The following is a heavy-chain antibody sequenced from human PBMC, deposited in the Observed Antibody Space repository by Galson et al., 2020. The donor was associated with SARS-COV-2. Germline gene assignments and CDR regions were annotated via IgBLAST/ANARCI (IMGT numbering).Heavy chain of an antibody. J-gene: IGHJ3*02. D-gene: IGHD6-6*01. Sequence: GESLKISCAASGFSFSGSAMHWVRQAPGKGLECVGRIRSQANSYATTYAASVKGRFTISRDDSKNTAYLQMDSLKTEDTAVYYCTRVPPHSSSFWDAFDIWGQGTMVTVSS. V-gene: IGHV3-73*01. CDR2: IRSQANSYAT. CDR1: GFSFSGSA. CDR3: TRVPPHSSSFWDAFDI.